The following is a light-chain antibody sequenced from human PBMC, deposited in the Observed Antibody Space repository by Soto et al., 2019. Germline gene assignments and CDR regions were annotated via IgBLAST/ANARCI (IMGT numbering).Light chain of an antibody. Sequence: EIVMTQSPATLSVSPGERATLSCRTSQSVSSDLGWYQQRPGQAPMLLIYGVSTRASGIPARFTGRGSGTECTLTISSLQSEDSAVYYCHHYNNWPPMYTFGQGTKLEIK. CDR3: HHYNNWPPMYT. CDR2: GVS. CDR1: QSVSSD. V-gene: IGKV3-15*01. J-gene: IGKJ2*01.